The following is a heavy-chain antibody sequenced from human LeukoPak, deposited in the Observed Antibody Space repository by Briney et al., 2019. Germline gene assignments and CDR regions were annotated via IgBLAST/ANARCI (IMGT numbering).Heavy chain of an antibody. V-gene: IGHV4-39*01. D-gene: IGHD3-16*01. J-gene: IGHJ4*02. CDR2: IYYSGST. CDR3: ARQGRYYDYVRGSYRVRNFDY. Sequence: PSETLSLTCTVSGGSISSSSYYWGWIRQPPGKGLEWIGSIYYSGSTYYSPSLKSRVTISVDTSKNQFSLKLSSVTAADTAVYYCARQGRYYDYVRGSYRVRNFDYWGQGTLVTVSS. CDR1: GGSISSSSYY.